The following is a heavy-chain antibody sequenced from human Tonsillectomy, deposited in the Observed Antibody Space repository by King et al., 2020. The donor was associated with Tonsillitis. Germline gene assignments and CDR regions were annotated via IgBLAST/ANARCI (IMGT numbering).Heavy chain of an antibody. V-gene: IGHV3-74*03. D-gene: IGHD6-13*01. CDR1: GFTFSSSY. CDR2: INMDGSTP. Sequence: VQLVESGGALVQPGGSLRLSCVASGFTFSSSYMHWVRQAPGKGLVWVSRINMDGSTPTYANSVKGRFTMSRDNTKNTMYLQMNSLRAEDTAVYYCAKGRAAAGKIIEDWGQGTLVTVSS. CDR3: AKGRAAAGKIIED. J-gene: IGHJ4*02.